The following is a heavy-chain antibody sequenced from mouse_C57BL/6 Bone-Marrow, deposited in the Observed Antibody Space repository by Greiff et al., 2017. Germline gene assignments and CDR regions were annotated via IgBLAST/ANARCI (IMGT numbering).Heavy chain of an antibody. CDR3: ARDALYWYFDF. CDR1: GFTFSDFY. CDR2: IRNKTNDYTT. Sequence: EVHLVESGGGLVQSGRSLRLSCATSGFTFSDFYMEWVRQAPGKGLEWIAAIRNKTNDYTTEYNASVKGRFIVSRDTSPSILYLQMNALRAADAAIYYCARDALYWYFDFGGRGTAATVTA. J-gene: IGHJ1*03. V-gene: IGHV7-1*01.